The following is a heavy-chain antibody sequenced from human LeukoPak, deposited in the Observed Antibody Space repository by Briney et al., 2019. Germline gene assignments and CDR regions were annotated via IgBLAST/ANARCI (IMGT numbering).Heavy chain of an antibody. CDR3: AREEWYSSGWYDY. D-gene: IGHD6-19*01. V-gene: IGHV3-21*01. CDR2: ISSSSSYI. J-gene: IGHJ4*02. CDR1: GFTFGSYS. Sequence: PGGSLRLSCAASGFTFGSYSMNWVRQAPGKGLEWVSSISSSSSYIYYADSVKGRFTISRDNAKNSLYLQMNSLRAEDTAVYYCAREEWYSSGWYDYWGQGTLVTVSS.